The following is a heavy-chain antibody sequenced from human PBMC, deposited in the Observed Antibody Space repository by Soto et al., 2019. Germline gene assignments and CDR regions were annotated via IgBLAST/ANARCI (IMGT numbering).Heavy chain of an antibody. Sequence: EVQLVESGGGLVQPGGSLRLSCAASGFTVSTKYMSWFRQAPGKGLEWVSVIYSGGSSFYADSVRGRFTISRDNSKNTVNIQMNSLRAEDTAVYYCARDPWAAAYCCQGTLVTVSS. J-gene: IGHJ4*02. CDR1: GFTVSTKY. CDR2: IYSGGSS. D-gene: IGHD3-16*01. CDR3: ARDPWAAAY. V-gene: IGHV3-66*01.